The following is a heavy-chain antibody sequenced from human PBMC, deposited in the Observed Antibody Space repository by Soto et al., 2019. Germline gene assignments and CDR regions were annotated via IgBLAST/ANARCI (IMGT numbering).Heavy chain of an antibody. V-gene: IGHV4-31*03. J-gene: IGHJ4*02. CDR1: GGSISSGGYY. CDR2: IYYNGSP. CDR3: ALQYYGVYGAY. Sequence: QVQLQESGPGLVKPSQTLSLTCTVSGGSISSGGYYWSWLRQHPGKGLEWIGYIYYNGSPYYNPPLTRRLTMSVDTSKNQYSLKLSAVTAADPGGYYCALQYYGVYGAYWGRGTLVSVSS. D-gene: IGHD4-17*01.